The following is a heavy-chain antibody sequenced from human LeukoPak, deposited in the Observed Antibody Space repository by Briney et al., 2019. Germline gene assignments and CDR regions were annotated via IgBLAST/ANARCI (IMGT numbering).Heavy chain of an antibody. D-gene: IGHD3-3*01. CDR1: GDSIKSGSNY. J-gene: IGHJ6*03. CDR3: ARDRITIFGVPEDYYYSDV. V-gene: IGHV4-61*02. Sequence: PSETLSLTCTVSGDSIKSGSNYWNWVRQSAGKGLEWIGRIDSSGTTYYNPSLKSRVTISVDTSNNHFSLKLTSVTAADTAVYYCARDRITIFGVPEDYYYSDVCGKGTTVTVSS. CDR2: IDSSGTT.